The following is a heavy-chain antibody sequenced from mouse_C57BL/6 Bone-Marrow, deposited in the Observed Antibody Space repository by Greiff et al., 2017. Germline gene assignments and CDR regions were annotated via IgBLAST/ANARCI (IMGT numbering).Heavy chain of an antibody. CDR3: ARGYYGSSPYAMDY. CDR1: GYTFTSYD. Sequence: VKLMESGPELVKPGASVKLSCKASGYTFTSYDINWVKQRPGQGLEWIGWIYPRDGSTKYNEKFKGKATLTVDPSSSTAYMELHSLTSEDSAVYFCARGYYGSSPYAMDYWGQGTSVTVSS. D-gene: IGHD1-1*01. V-gene: IGHV1-85*01. CDR2: IYPRDGST. J-gene: IGHJ4*01.